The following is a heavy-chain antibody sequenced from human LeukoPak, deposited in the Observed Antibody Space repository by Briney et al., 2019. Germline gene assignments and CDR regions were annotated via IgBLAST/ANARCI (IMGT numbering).Heavy chain of an antibody. V-gene: IGHV3-48*03. Sequence: PWGSLRLSCAASGFTFSSYEMNWVRQAPGKGLEWVSYISSSGSTIYYADSVKGRFTISRDNAKNSLYLQMNSLRAEDTAVYYCARLHHERPGRYFDYWGQGTLVTVSS. D-gene: IGHD1-1*01. J-gene: IGHJ4*02. CDR2: ISSSGSTI. CDR1: GFTFSSYE. CDR3: ARLHHERPGRYFDY.